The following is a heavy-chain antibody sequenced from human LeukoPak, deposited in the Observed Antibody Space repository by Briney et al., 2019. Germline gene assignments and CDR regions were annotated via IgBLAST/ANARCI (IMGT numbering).Heavy chain of an antibody. CDR3: ARGAHKRDDYGGFFDY. Sequence: GGSLRLSCAASGITLSNYWMHWVRQVPGKGLVWVSRINYEGSTTSYADSEKGRFTISRDNSKNTLYLQMNSLRAEDTAIYYCARGAHKRDDYGGFFDYWGQGTLVTVSS. D-gene: IGHD4-23*01. CDR1: GITLSNYW. CDR2: INYEGSTT. V-gene: IGHV3-74*01. J-gene: IGHJ4*02.